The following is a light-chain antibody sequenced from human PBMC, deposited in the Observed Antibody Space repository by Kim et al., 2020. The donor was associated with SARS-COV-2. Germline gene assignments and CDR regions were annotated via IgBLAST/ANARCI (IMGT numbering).Light chain of an antibody. Sequence: GQSITISCTGTSRDVGVYNYVSWYQQHPGKAPKLIIYDVSNRPSGVSNRFSGSKSGNTASLTISGLQAEDEADYYCSSYTSSNTLVFGAGTQLTVL. CDR3: SSYTSSNTLV. V-gene: IGLV2-14*03. CDR2: DVS. CDR1: SRDVGVYNY. J-gene: IGLJ3*02.